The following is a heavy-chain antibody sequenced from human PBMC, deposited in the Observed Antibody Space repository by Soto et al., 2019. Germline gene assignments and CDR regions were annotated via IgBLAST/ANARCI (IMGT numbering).Heavy chain of an antibody. D-gene: IGHD5-18*01. J-gene: IGHJ4*02. CDR3: ARGLRGRRIQLWPAFFDY. V-gene: IGHV4-34*01. Sequence: SETLSLTCAVYGGSFSGYYWSWIRQPRGKGLEWIGEINHSGSTNYNPSLKSRVTISVDTSKNQFSLKLSSVTAADTAVYYCARGLRGRRIQLWPAFFDYSVQGTLATLSS. CDR2: INHSGST. CDR1: GGSFSGYY.